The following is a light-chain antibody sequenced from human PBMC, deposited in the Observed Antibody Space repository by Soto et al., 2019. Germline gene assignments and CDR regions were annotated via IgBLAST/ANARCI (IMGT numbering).Light chain of an antibody. CDR3: AAWDDSLSGVV. CDR1: SSNLGSNF. Sequence: QLVLTQPPSASGTPGQRVTISCSGSSSNLGSNFIYWYQQLPGTAPKLLIYRNNERPSGFPDRFSGSKSGTSASLAISGLRSEDEADYHCAAWDDSLSGVVFGGGTKVTVL. V-gene: IGLV1-47*01. CDR2: RNN. J-gene: IGLJ2*01.